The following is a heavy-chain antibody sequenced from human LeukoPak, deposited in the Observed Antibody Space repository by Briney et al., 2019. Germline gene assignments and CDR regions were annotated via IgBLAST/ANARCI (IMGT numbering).Heavy chain of an antibody. J-gene: IGHJ6*02. CDR3: AKSVFDIVVVVAANYYYGVDV. D-gene: IGHD2-15*01. V-gene: IGHV3-23*01. CDR2: ISGSGGST. Sequence: GGSLRLSCAASGFTFSSYAMSWVRQAPGKGLEWVSAISGSGGSTYYADSVKGRFTISRDNSKNTLYLQMNSLRAEDTAVYYCAKSVFDIVVVVAANYYYGVDVWGQGTTVTVSS. CDR1: GFTFSSYA.